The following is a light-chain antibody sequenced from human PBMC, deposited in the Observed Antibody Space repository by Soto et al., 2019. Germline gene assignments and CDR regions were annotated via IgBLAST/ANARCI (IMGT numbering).Light chain of an antibody. V-gene: IGLV1-44*01. CDR1: TSNVVSNT. CDR2: TDN. Sequence: QSVLTQPPSMSGTPGQRVTISCSGTTSNVVSNTVNWYQQLPGAAPKLLIYTDNQRPSRVPDRFSGSKSGTSASLAISGLLSEDEADYYCAAWDDGLRAVVFGGGTKLTVL. J-gene: IGLJ2*01. CDR3: AAWDDGLRAVV.